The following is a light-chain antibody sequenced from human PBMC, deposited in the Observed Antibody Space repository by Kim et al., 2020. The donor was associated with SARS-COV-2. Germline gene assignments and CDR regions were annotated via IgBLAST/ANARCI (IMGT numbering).Light chain of an antibody. CDR3: QAWDSSTHNYV. V-gene: IGLV3-1*01. Sequence: PGQTAGIPRAGYKLGDKDVSWHQQRPGLSPVVVTYQDNQRPSGIPERFSGSNSGNTATLTISGTQAMDEADYYCQAWDSSTHNYVFGAGTKVTVL. CDR2: QDN. J-gene: IGLJ1*01. CDR1: KLGDKD.